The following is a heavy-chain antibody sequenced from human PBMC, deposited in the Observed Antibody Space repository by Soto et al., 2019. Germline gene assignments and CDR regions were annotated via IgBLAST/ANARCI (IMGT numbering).Heavy chain of an antibody. CDR2: INSDGSST. Sequence: PGGSLRLSCAASGFTFSSYWMHWVRQAPGKGLVWVSRINSDGSSTSYADSVKGRFTISRDNSKNTLYLQMNSLRAEDTAVYYCARDNGYGGIYYFDYWGQGTLVTVSS. J-gene: IGHJ4*02. CDR3: ARDNGYGGIYYFDY. V-gene: IGHV3-74*01. CDR1: GFTFSSYW. D-gene: IGHD4-17*01.